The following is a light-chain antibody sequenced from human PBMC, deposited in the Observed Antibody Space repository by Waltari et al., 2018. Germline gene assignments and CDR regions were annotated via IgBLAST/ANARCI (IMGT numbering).Light chain of an antibody. Sequence: DIQMTQSPSTLSASVGDRVTITCRASQSINSWLAWYQQKPGKAPKLLIYKASTLQSGVPSRFSGSGSGTEFTLTISSLQPDDFATYYCQQYNSHPQTFGRGTKLEIK. J-gene: IGKJ2*01. CDR3: QQYNSHPQT. CDR1: QSINSW. V-gene: IGKV1-5*03. CDR2: KAS.